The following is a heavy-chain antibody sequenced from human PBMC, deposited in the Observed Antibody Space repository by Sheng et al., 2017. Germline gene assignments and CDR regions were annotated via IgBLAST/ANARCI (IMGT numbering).Heavy chain of an antibody. Sequence: EVQLVESGGGLVQPGGSLRLSCVASGFTFSTYWMTWVRQAPGKGLEWVANIKQDGSEKYYVDSVKGRFTISRDNTKNSLYLQMNSLRADDTAIYYCAKEAGWPNHYISSWYDDYWGQGTLVTVSS. CDR3: AKEAGWPNHYISSWYDDY. D-gene: IGHD6-13*01. V-gene: IGHV3-7*01. J-gene: IGHJ4*02. CDR1: GFTFSTYW. CDR2: IKQDGSEK.